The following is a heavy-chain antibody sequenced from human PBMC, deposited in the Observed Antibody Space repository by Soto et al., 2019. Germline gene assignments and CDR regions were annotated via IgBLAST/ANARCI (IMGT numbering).Heavy chain of an antibody. CDR2: IWHDGGNK. D-gene: IGHD3-16*01. Sequence: GGSLRLSCAASGFTFSSYGMHWVHQAPGKGLEWVAFIWHDGGNKFYAESVKGRFTISRDNSKNTLYLQMTSLSAEDTAMYYCARDGDVNTGFGKDYWGQGXLVTVYS. V-gene: IGHV3-33*01. J-gene: IGHJ4*02. CDR1: GFTFSSYG. CDR3: ARDGDVNTGFGKDY.